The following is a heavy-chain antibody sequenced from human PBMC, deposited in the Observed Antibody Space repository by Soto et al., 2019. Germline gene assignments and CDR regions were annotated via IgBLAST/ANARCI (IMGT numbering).Heavy chain of an antibody. Sequence: SETLSLTCTVSGGSISSYYWSWIRQPPGKGLEWIGYISYTGSTNYNPSLKSRVTISLDTSKNQFSLKLSSVTAADTAVYYCARVLDPHYYDTSGYYYWGQGTLVTVSS. J-gene: IGHJ4*02. V-gene: IGHV4-59*08. CDR2: ISYTGST. D-gene: IGHD3-22*01. CDR3: ARVLDPHYYDTSGYYY. CDR1: GGSISSYY.